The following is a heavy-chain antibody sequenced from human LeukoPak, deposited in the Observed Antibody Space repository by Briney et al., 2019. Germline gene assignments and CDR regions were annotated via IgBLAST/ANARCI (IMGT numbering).Heavy chain of an antibody. CDR1: GGSISSGSYS. CDR2: IYPRGST. V-gene: IGHV4-30-2*01. J-gene: IGHJ4*02. Sequence: SETLSLTCAVSGGSISSGSYSWSWIRQPPGKGLEWIGYIYPRGSTYYNPSLKSRVILSLDKSANQFSLNLSSVTAADTAVYYCARFSPRAMGNYLDFWGRGTLVTVSS. CDR3: ARFSPRAMGNYLDF. D-gene: IGHD7-27*01.